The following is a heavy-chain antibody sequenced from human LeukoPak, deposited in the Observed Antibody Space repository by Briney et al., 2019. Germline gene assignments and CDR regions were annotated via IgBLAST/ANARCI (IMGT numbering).Heavy chain of an antibody. V-gene: IGHV5-51*01. J-gene: IGHJ4*02. CDR2: IYPGDSDT. CDR3: ARRKGCSSTSCPPDY. D-gene: IGHD2-2*01. Sequence: GESLKISCKGSGYRFTTYWIGWVRQMPGKGLEWMGMIYPGDSDTRYSPSFQGQVTLSADKSISTAYLQWSSLKASDTAMYYCARRKGCSSTSCPPDYWGQGTLVTVSS. CDR1: GYRFTTYW.